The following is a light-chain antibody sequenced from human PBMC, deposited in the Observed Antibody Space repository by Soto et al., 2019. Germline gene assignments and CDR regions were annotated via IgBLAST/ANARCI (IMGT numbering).Light chain of an antibody. CDR3: QQRSNWPWT. J-gene: IGKJ1*01. CDR1: QSVSSSY. Sequence: EIVLTQSPGTLSLSTGERATLSCRASQSVSSSYLAWYQQKPGQAPRLLIYDASNRATGIPARFSGSGSGTDFTLTISSLEPEDFAIYYCQQRSNWPWTFGQGTKVDIK. CDR2: DAS. V-gene: IGKV3D-20*02.